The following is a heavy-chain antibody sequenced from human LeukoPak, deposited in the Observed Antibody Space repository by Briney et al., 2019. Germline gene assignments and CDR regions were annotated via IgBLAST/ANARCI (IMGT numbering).Heavy chain of an antibody. D-gene: IGHD1-20*01. CDR1: GGTFSSYA. V-gene: IGHV1-69*06. CDR3: ARDKITGTWSFDY. CDR2: IIPIFGTA. Sequence: ASVKVSCKASGGTFSSYAISWVRQAPGQGLEWMGGIIPIFGTANYAQKFQGRVTITADKSTSAAYMELSSLRSEDTAVYYCARDKITGTWSFDYWGQGTLVTVSS. J-gene: IGHJ4*02.